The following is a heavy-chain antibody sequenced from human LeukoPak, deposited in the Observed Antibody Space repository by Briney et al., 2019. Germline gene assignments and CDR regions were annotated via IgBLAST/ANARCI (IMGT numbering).Heavy chain of an antibody. J-gene: IGHJ3*02. V-gene: IGHV4-59*01. CDR2: IYYSGST. Sequence: SETLSLNCTVSGGSISSYYWSWIRQPPGKGLEWIGYIYYSGSTNYNPSLKSRVTISVDTSKNQFSLKLSSVTAADTAVYYCARGGYYDSSGHAFDIWGQGTMVTVSS. D-gene: IGHD3-22*01. CDR3: ARGGYYDSSGHAFDI. CDR1: GGSISSYY.